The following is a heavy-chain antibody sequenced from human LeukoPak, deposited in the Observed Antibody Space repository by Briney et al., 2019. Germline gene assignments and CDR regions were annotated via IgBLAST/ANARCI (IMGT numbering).Heavy chain of an antibody. CDR1: GASISSSY. V-gene: IGHV4-59*01. J-gene: IGHJ3*02. Sequence: KPSETLSLTCTVSGASISSSYWSWIRQPPGKRLEWIGFIYYSGSTNSNTSLKSRVTISADTSKNQFSLKLSSVTAADTAVYYCVRGNYDSRGYSNAFDIWGQGAMVTVSS. CDR3: VRGNYDSRGYSNAFDI. CDR2: IYYSGST. D-gene: IGHD3-22*01.